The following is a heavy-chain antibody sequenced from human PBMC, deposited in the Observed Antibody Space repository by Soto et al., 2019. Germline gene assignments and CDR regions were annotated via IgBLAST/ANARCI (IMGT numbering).Heavy chain of an antibody. CDR3: ARGYHYYDSSGYDKWDAFDI. V-gene: IGHV3-21*01. CDR2: ISSSSSYI. J-gene: IGHJ3*02. D-gene: IGHD3-22*01. CDR1: GFTFSTYS. Sequence: EVQLVESGGGLVKPGGSLRLSCAASGFTFSTYSMNWVRQAPGKGLEWVSSISSSSSYIDYADSVKGRFTISRDNAKNSLYLQMNSLRAEDTAMSYCARGYHYYDSSGYDKWDAFDIWCQGTMVTVSS.